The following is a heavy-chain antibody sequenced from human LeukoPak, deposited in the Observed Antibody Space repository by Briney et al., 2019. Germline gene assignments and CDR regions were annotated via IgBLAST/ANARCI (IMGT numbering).Heavy chain of an antibody. Sequence: GESLKISCKGSGYSFTSYWIGWVRQMPGKGLEWMGIIHPGDSDTRYSPSFQGRVTISADKSISTAYLQWSSLKASDTAMYYCARRYEYCGGDCYSHFDYWGQGTLVTVSS. CDR2: IHPGDSDT. CDR3: ARRYEYCGGDCYSHFDY. D-gene: IGHD2-21*02. CDR1: GYSFTSYW. J-gene: IGHJ4*02. V-gene: IGHV5-51*01.